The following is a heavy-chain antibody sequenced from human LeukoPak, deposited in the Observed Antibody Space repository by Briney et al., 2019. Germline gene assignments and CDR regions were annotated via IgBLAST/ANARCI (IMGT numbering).Heavy chain of an antibody. J-gene: IGHJ3*02. V-gene: IGHV4-4*02. Sequence: SETLSLTCAVSSGSISSSNWWNWVRQPPGRGLEWIGEIYHSGSTHYNPSLKSRVTISVDKSKNQFSLKLSSVTAADTAVYFCARGPYSYDSSGAFDIWGQGTMVTVSS. CDR3: ARGPYSYDSSGAFDI. CDR2: IYHSGST. CDR1: SGSISSSNW. D-gene: IGHD3-22*01.